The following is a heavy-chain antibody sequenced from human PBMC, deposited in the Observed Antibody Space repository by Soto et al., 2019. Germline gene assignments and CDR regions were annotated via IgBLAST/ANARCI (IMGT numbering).Heavy chain of an antibody. CDR2: VYYSGST. D-gene: IGHD3-22*01. Sequence: SETLSLTCTVSGASISSSYWSWLRPSPGKGLEWIGYVYYSGSTNYNPSLKSRVTISVDTSKNQFSLKLSSVTAADTAVYYCARGYYDTSGQSNTFDIWGQGTMVTVSS. CDR1: GASISSSY. V-gene: IGHV4-59*01. J-gene: IGHJ3*02. CDR3: ARGYYDTSGQSNTFDI.